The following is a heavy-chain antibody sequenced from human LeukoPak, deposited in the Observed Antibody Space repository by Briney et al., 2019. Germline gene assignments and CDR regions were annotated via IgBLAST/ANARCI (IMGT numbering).Heavy chain of an antibody. V-gene: IGHV4-39*07. Sequence: PSETLSLTCTVSGASISTSYYWGWIRQTPGKGLEWIGSIYYTGTTSNNPSLKSRVFMSVDTSMNQFSLKLSSVTAADTAVYYCARDSSGIYYDFWSGYLSAFDIWGQGTMVTVSS. CDR2: IYYTGTT. CDR1: GASISTSYY. D-gene: IGHD3-3*01. J-gene: IGHJ3*02. CDR3: ARDSSGIYYDFWSGYLSAFDI.